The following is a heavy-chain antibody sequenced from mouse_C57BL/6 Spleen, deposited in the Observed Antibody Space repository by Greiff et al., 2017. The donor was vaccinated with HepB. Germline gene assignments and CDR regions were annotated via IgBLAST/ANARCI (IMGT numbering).Heavy chain of an antibody. Sequence: QVQLKESGPGLVQPSQSLSITCPVSGFSLTSYGVHWVRQSPGKGLEWLGVIWSGGSTDYNAAFISRLSISKDNSKSQVFFKMNSLQADDTAIYYCARDCYAMDYWGQGTSVTVSS. CDR1: GFSLTSYG. J-gene: IGHJ4*01. V-gene: IGHV2-2*01. CDR2: IWSGGST. CDR3: ARDCYAMDY.